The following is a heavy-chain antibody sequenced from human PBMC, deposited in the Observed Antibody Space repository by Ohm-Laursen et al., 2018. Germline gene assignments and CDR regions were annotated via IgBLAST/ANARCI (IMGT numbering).Heavy chain of an antibody. Sequence: TLSLTCAVYGGSFSAYYWSWIRQPPGKGLEWIGEINHSGSTNYNPSLKSRVTISVDTSKNQFSLKLNSVTAADTAIYYCARGNCSSTNCYKEGFDPWGQGTLVTVSS. V-gene: IGHV4-34*01. CDR1: GGSFSAYY. CDR2: INHSGST. D-gene: IGHD2-2*01. CDR3: ARGNCSSTNCYKEGFDP. J-gene: IGHJ5*02.